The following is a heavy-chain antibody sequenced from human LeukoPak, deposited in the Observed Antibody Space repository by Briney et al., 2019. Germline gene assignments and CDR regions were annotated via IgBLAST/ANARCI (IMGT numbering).Heavy chain of an antibody. CDR1: GFSFSTHA. V-gene: IGHV3-23*01. J-gene: IGHJ4*02. CDR3: AKPPNSVTGYLLNY. Sequence: GRSLRLSCAASGFSFSTHAMSWVRQAPGKGLEWVSTLSKGAANTYYADSVKGRFTISRDTSKNMLYLQMNSLRAEDTATYYCAKPPNSVTGYLLNYWGQGTLVTVSS. CDR2: LSKGAANT. D-gene: IGHD3-9*01.